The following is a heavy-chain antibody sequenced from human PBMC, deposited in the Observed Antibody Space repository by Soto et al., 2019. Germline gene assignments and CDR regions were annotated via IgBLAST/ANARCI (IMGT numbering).Heavy chain of an antibody. Sequence: SETLSLTCTVSGDSISSYYWSWIRQPPGKGLEWIGYIHYSGSTNYNPSLKSRVTISVDTSKNQFSLRLSSVTAADTAVYYCARGRGYSYGLDPWGQGTLVTVSS. J-gene: IGHJ5*02. CDR3: ARGRGYSYGLDP. CDR1: GDSISSYY. D-gene: IGHD5-12*01. V-gene: IGHV4-59*08. CDR2: IHYSGST.